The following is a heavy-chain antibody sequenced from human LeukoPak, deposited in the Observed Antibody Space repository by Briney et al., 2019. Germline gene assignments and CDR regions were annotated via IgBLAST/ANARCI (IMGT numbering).Heavy chain of an antibody. CDR2: LYYSGRI. J-gene: IGHJ4*02. CDR1: DGSISSSSYY. Sequence: SETLSLTCTVSDGSISSSSYYWAWIRQPPEKGLEWIASLYYSGRIYYNPSLESRVTISLDTSKNQFSLKLSSVTAAETAVYYCARHETPLQFSGSYFDYWGQGTLVTVSS. D-gene: IGHD1-26*01. CDR3: ARHETPLQFSGSYFDY. V-gene: IGHV4-39*01.